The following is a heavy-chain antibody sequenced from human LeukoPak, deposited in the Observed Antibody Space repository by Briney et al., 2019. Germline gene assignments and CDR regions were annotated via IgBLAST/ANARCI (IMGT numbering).Heavy chain of an antibody. CDR3: ARTDVSDSSGYYPLFAH. Sequence: PGGSLRLSCAASGFTFNNYAMTWVRQAPGKGLEWVSGITGGGIGTYYADSVRGRFTISRDNSKNTLDLQMNTLRVEDTAVYYCARTDVSDSSGYYPLFAHWGQGTLVTVSS. CDR1: GFTFNNYA. CDR2: ITGGGIGT. D-gene: IGHD3-22*01. J-gene: IGHJ4*02. V-gene: IGHV3-23*01.